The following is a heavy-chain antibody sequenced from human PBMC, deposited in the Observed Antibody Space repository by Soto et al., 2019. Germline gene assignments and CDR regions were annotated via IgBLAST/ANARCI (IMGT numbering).Heavy chain of an antibody. CDR2: ISSSSSTI. D-gene: IGHD3-22*01. CDR1: GFTFSSYS. V-gene: IGHV3-48*01. Sequence: EVQLVESGGGLVQPGGSLRLSCAASGFTFSSYSMNWVRQAPGKGLEWVSYISSSSSTIYYADSVKGRFTISRDNAKNSLYLQMNSLRAEDTAVYYCARDEYYYDSSGYYQFDYWGQGTLVTVSS. J-gene: IGHJ4*02. CDR3: ARDEYYYDSSGYYQFDY.